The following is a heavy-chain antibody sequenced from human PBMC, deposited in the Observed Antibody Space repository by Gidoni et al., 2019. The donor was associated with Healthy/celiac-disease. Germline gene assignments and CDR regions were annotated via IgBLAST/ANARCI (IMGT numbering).Heavy chain of an antibody. J-gene: IGHJ6*03. V-gene: IGHV3-48*02. Sequence: EVQLVESGGGLVQPGGSLRLPCAASGFTFSSYSMNWVRQAPGKGLEWVSYISRRTNTTYYADSVKGRFIISRDNAKNSLYLQMNSLRDEDTAVYYCASIGYCSTTSCYYYYMDVWGKGTTVTVSS. CDR1: GFTFSSYS. CDR3: ASIGYCSTTSCYYYYMDV. CDR2: ISRRTNTT. D-gene: IGHD2-2*01.